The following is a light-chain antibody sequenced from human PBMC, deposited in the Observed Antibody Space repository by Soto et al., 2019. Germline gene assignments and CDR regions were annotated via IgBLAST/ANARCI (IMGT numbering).Light chain of an antibody. V-gene: IGLV2-23*01. Sequence: QSALTQPASVSGSPGQSITISCTATSSDVGSYNLVSWYQQHPGKAPKLMIYEDTKRPSGVSNRFSGSKSGNTASLTISGLQAEDEADYYCCSYAGSITWVFGGGTKLTVL. CDR1: SSDVGSYNL. CDR2: EDT. J-gene: IGLJ3*02. CDR3: CSYAGSITWV.